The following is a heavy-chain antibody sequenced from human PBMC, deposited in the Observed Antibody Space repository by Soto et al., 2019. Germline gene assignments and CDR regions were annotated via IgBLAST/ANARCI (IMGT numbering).Heavy chain of an antibody. CDR2: INAGNGNT. J-gene: IGHJ3*02. CDR1: GYTFTSYA. V-gene: IGHV1-3*01. Sequence: ASVKVSCKASGYTFTSYAMHWVRQAPGQRLEWMGWINAGNGNTKYSQKFQGRVTITRDTSASTAYMELSSLRSEDTAVYYCARVVNLSTSYAFDIWGQGTMVTVSS. CDR3: ARVVNLSTSYAFDI. D-gene: IGHD3-16*02.